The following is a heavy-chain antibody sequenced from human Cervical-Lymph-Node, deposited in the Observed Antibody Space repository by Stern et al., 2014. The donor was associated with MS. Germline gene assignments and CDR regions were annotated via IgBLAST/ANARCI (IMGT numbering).Heavy chain of an antibody. CDR1: GGSISRSNW. V-gene: IGHV4-4*02. J-gene: IGHJ6*02. CDR3: ARASCSSTSCYRNGLAPVTKYCYYGMDV. CDR2: IYHSGST. D-gene: IGHD2-2*01. Sequence: QVQLQESGPGLVKPSGTLSLTCAVSGGSISRSNWWRWVRQPPGKGLEWSGEIYHSGSTNYNPSLRSRVTISVDKSKHHFSLMLSSVTAADTAVYYCARASCSSTSCYRNGLAPVTKYCYYGMDVWGQGTTVTVSS.